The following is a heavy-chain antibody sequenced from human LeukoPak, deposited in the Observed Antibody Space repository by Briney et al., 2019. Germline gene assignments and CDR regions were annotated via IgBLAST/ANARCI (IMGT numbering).Heavy chain of an antibody. CDR2: IYHSGDT. Sequence: KPSETLSLTCTVSGGSISSYYWSWIRQPPGKGLEWIGTIYHSGDTYYNPSLKSRVTISVDTSKNQFSLKLGSVTAADTAVYYCAREIGATIPKFDYWGQGTLVTVSS. V-gene: IGHV4-59*12. D-gene: IGHD5-12*01. J-gene: IGHJ4*02. CDR3: AREIGATIPKFDY. CDR1: GGSISSYY.